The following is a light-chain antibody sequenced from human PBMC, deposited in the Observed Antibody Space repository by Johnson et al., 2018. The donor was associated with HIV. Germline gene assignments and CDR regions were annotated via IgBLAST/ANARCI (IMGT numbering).Light chain of an antibody. Sequence: QSVLTQPPSVSAAPGQKVTISCSGSSSNIGNNYVSWYQQLPGTAPKLLIYDNNKRPSGIPARFSGSKSGTSATLGITGLQTGDEADYYCGTWDSSLSFYVFGTGTKVTVL. CDR2: DNN. J-gene: IGLJ1*01. CDR3: GTWDSSLSFYV. CDR1: SSNIGNNY. V-gene: IGLV1-51*01.